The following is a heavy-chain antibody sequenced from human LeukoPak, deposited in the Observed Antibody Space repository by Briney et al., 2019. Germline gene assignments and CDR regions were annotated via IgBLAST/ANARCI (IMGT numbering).Heavy chain of an antibody. Sequence: GGSLRLSCAASGFTFNTYGMHWVRQAPGKGLEWLALIRLDGSHKFYADSVKGRFTISRDNSKNTLYLQVNSLRAEDTAVYYCARYIRGLYSSGIDYWGQGTLVTVSS. V-gene: IGHV3-30*02. CDR3: ARYIRGLYSSGIDY. CDR2: IRLDGSHK. CDR1: GFTFNTYG. J-gene: IGHJ4*02. D-gene: IGHD6-19*01.